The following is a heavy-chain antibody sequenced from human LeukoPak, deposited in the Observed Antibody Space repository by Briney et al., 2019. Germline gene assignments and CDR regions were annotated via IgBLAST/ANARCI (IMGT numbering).Heavy chain of an antibody. CDR1: GGSISSSSYY. CDR3: ARETRYSSSYYMDV. Sequence: PSETLSLTCTVSGGSISSSSYYWGWIRQPPGKGLEWIGSIYYSGSTYYNPSLKSRVTISVDTSKNQFSLKLSSVTAADTAVYYCARETRYSSSYYMDVWGKGTTVTVSS. V-gene: IGHV4-39*07. J-gene: IGHJ6*03. D-gene: IGHD6-6*01. CDR2: IYYSGST.